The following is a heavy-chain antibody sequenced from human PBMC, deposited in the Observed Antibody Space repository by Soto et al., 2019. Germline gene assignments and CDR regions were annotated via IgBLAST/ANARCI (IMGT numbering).Heavy chain of an antibody. CDR3: ARDGEGF. Sequence: EVQLLESGGGLVQPGGSLRLSCAASGFTFSIYAMSWVRQAPGKGLEWVSRINTDGSITDYVDSVKGRFTISRDNAEKMLYLQMNNLRVEDTAVYYCARDGEGFWDQGTLVTVSS. V-gene: IGHV3-23*03. J-gene: IGHJ4*02. D-gene: IGHD2-21*01. CDR1: GFTFSIYA. CDR2: INTDGSIT.